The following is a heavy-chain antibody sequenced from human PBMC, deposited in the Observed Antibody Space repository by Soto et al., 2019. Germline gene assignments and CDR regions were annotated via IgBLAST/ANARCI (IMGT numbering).Heavy chain of an antibody. D-gene: IGHD3-3*01. CDR2: ISAYNGNT. Sequence: QVQLVQSGAEVKKPGASVKVSCKTSGYTFTSYNINWVRQAPGQGLEWMGWISAYNGNTNYAQKFLGRVTMTTDTSTSTAYMELRSLRSDDTAVYYCCLQYDFDYWGKGTLVTVSS. CDR1: GYTFTSYN. V-gene: IGHV1-18*01. J-gene: IGHJ4*02. CDR3: CLQYDFDY.